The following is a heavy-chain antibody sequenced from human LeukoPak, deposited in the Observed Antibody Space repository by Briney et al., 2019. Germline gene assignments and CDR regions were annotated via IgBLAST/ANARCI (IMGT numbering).Heavy chain of an antibody. Sequence: PSETLSLTCTVSGGSISSGSYYWSWIRQPAGKGLEWIGRIYTSGSTHYNPSLMSRVTISVDTSKNQFSLKLSSVTAADTAVYYCARDGLNTMVRGKIHYYYMDVWGKGTTVTISS. CDR1: GGSISSGSYY. CDR3: ARDGLNTMVRGKIHYYYMDV. J-gene: IGHJ6*03. CDR2: IYTSGST. D-gene: IGHD3-10*01. V-gene: IGHV4-61*02.